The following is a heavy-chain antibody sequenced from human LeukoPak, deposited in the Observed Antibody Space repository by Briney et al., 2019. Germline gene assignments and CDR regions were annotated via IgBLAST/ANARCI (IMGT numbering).Heavy chain of an antibody. D-gene: IGHD3-22*01. V-gene: IGHV4-59*01. J-gene: IGHJ4*02. CDR3: VRASDSGGYGYFDY. CDR1: GGSISSYY. Sequence: SETLSLTCTVSGGSISSYYWSWIRQPPGKGLEWIGYIYYSGSTNYNPSLKSRVTISVDTSKNQFSLKLSSVTAADTAVYYCVRASDSGGYGYFDYWGQGTLVTVSS. CDR2: IYYSGST.